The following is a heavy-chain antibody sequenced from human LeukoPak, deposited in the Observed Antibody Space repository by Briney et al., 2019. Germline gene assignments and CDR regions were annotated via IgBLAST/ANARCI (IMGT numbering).Heavy chain of an antibody. CDR2: ISGSGGST. D-gene: IGHD3-22*01. CDR3: ARGSTYYDSSGQVPFDY. CDR1: GFTFSSYA. Sequence: GGSLRLSCAASGFTFSSYAMSWVRQAPGKGLEWVSAISGSGGSTYYADSVKGRFTISRDNSKNTLYLQMNSLRAEDTAIYYCARGSTYYDSSGQVPFDYWGQGTLVTVSS. J-gene: IGHJ4*02. V-gene: IGHV3-23*01.